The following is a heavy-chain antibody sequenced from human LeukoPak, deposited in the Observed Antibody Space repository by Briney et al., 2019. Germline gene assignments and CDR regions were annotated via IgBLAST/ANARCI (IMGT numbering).Heavy chain of an antibody. J-gene: IGHJ3*02. CDR1: GGTFISYA. CDR3: ARGDVSDAFDI. Sequence: SVKVSCKASGGTFISYAISWVRQAPGQGVEWMGGIIPIFGTANYAQKFQGRVTITADESSSTAYMELSSLRSEDTAVYYCARGDVSDAFDIWGQGTMVTVSS. V-gene: IGHV1-69*13. D-gene: IGHD3-16*01. CDR2: IIPIFGTA.